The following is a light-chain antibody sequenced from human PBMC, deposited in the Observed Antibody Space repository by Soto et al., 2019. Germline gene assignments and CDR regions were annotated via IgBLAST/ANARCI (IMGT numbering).Light chain of an antibody. CDR2: EVS. Sequence: QSALTQPPSASGSPGQSVTISCTGTSSDVGKYDYVSWFQHHPGKAPKLIIYEVSKRPSGVPDRFSGSKSGSTASLTVSGLQTEDEADYYCTSYSRSSTLGIVGGGTKLTVL. CDR1: SSDVGKYDY. CDR3: TSYSRSSTLGI. V-gene: IGLV2-8*01. J-gene: IGLJ2*01.